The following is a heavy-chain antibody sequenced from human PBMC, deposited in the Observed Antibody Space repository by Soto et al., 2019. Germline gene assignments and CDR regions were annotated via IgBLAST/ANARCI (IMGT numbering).Heavy chain of an antibody. Sequence: SETLSLTCTVSGGSISSGGYYWSWIRQHPGKGLEWIGYIYYSGSTYYNPSLKSRVTISVDTSKNQFSLKLSSVTAADTAVYYCARGVLLWFGELYLDYWGQGTLVTVSS. CDR1: GGSISSGGYY. J-gene: IGHJ4*02. D-gene: IGHD3-10*01. CDR3: ARGVLLWFGELYLDY. CDR2: IYYSGST. V-gene: IGHV4-31*03.